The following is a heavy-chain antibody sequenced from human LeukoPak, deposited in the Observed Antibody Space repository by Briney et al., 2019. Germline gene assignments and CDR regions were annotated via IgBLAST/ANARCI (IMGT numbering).Heavy chain of an antibody. J-gene: IGHJ3*02. CDR2: ISVDSGST. Sequence: GGSLRLSCAVSGFNFDVYAMPWVRQAPGKGRGWVSLISVDSGSTYYADSVKARFTISRDNSKNSLYLQMNTLRTEDTALYYCAKDILRSMGAFDIWGQGTMVTVSS. D-gene: IGHD1-26*01. V-gene: IGHV3-43*02. CDR3: AKDILRSMGAFDI. CDR1: GFNFDVYA.